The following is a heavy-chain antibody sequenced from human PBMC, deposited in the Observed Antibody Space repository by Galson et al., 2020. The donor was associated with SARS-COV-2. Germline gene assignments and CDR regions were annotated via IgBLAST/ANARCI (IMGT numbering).Heavy chain of an antibody. CDR2: FATSGGGA. J-gene: IGHJ3*01. V-gene: IGHV3-23*01. Sequence: ESLKISCACSGFSFRNYALSWVRQAPGKGLEWVSSFATSGGGAFYADSVSGRFTIYRDVFNNTLALQMNSLRVEDTAVYYCAKGRTRNSFLSPARFNGFDVLGQGTMVTVSS. D-gene: IGHD1-7*01. CDR3: AKGRTRNSFLSPARFNGFDV. CDR1: GFSFRNYA.